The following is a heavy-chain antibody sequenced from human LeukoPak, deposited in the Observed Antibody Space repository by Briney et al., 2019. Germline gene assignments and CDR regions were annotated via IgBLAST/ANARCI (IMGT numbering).Heavy chain of an antibody. CDR1: GYTFTSYG. V-gene: IGHV1-18*04. CDR3: ARMGIRCSGGSCYLFDY. Sequence: ASVKVSCKASGYTFTSYGISWVRQAPGQGLEWMGWISAYNGNTNYAQKLQGSVTMTTDTSTSTAYMELRSLRSDDTAVYYCARMGIRCSGGSCYLFDYWGQGTLVTVSS. D-gene: IGHD2-15*01. J-gene: IGHJ4*02. CDR2: ISAYNGNT.